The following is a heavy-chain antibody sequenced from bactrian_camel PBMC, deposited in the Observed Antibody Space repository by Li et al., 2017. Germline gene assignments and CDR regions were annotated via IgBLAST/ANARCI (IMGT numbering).Heavy chain of an antibody. CDR1: GFAFNLYY. V-gene: IGHV3S6*01. J-gene: IGHJ4*01. CDR3: AAAPGVSWTRATYNY. D-gene: IGHD4*01. CDR2: VHNDGTVT. Sequence: HVQLVESGGGLVQPGGSLRLSCAASGFAFNLYYMSWVRQAPGKGLEWVSSVHNDGTVTYYADSVKGRFTISRDNAKNTVYLQMNTLKSEDTALYYCAAAPGVSWTRATYNYWGQGTQVTVS.